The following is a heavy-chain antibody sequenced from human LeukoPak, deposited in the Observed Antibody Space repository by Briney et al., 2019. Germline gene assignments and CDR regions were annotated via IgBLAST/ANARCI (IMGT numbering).Heavy chain of an antibody. Sequence: GASVKVSCKASGYTFSDYYMHWVRQAPGQGLEWMGRINPNSGVTNYAQKFQGRVTMTRDTSISTAYMELSRLRSDDTAVYYCARAQRYYYDSSGYYQYYFDYWGQGTLVTVSS. CDR3: ARAQRYYYDSSGYYQYYFDY. D-gene: IGHD3-22*01. CDR2: INPNSGVT. CDR1: GYTFSDYY. V-gene: IGHV1-2*06. J-gene: IGHJ4*02.